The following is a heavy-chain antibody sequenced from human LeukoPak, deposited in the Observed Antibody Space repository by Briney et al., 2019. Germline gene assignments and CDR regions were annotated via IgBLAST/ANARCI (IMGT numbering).Heavy chain of an antibody. V-gene: IGHV3-21*01. CDR3: AREGDSSSAFDY. CDR1: GFTFSSYS. Sequence: KLGGSLRLSCAASGFTFSSYSMNWVRQAPGKGLEWVSSISSSSSYIYYADSVKGRFTISRDNAKNSLYLQMNSLRAEDTAVYYCAREGDSSSAFDYWGQGTLVTVSS. D-gene: IGHD6-6*01. J-gene: IGHJ4*02. CDR2: ISSSSSYI.